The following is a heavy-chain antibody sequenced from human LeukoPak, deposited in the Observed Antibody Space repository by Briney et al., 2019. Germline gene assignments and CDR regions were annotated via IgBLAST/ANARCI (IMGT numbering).Heavy chain of an antibody. CDR3: ARGPNIVVVVAATHYYYGMDV. D-gene: IGHD2-15*01. J-gene: IGHJ6*02. Sequence: GRPLRRYCAASGFTFSSYAMHRVRPAPGQGLEGMIVISYDGSNNYYSDCVKGRFTISRDNSKNSLYLQMNSLRAEDTAVYYCARGPNIVVVVAATHYYYGMDVWGQGTTVTVSS. CDR1: GFTFSSYA. V-gene: IGHV3-30*04. CDR2: ISYDGSNN.